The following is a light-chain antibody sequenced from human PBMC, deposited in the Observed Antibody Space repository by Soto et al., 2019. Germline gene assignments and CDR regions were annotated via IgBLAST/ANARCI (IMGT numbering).Light chain of an antibody. CDR2: DAY. CDR1: QSSRNN. CDR3: HQHGMSPPT. Sequence: EVGMPLAPATLSFSQGARVSLSCGASQSSRNNVAWYRQKPGQAPRLLIYDAYTRATGVPARFSGSGSGTDFTLTINSLDPEDFAVYYCHQHGMSPPTFGQRTKA. V-gene: IGKV3-11*01. J-gene: IGKJ1*01.